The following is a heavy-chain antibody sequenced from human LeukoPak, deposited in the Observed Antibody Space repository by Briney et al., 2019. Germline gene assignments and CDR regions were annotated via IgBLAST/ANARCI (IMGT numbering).Heavy chain of an antibody. CDR3: VRGISYCSGGSCYSVPAVDWFDP. D-gene: IGHD2-15*01. J-gene: IGHJ5*02. CDR2: IYHSGRT. Sequence: PSETLSLTCAVSGGSIRSGGYSWSWIRQPPGKDLEWIGYIYHSGRTYYNPSLKSRVTISVDRSKNQFSLKLSSVTAADTAVYYCVRGISYCSGGSCYSVPAVDWFDPWGQGTLVTVSS. CDR1: GGSIRSGGYS. V-gene: IGHV4-30-2*01.